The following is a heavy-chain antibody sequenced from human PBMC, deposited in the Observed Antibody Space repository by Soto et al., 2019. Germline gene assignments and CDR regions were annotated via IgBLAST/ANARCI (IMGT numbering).Heavy chain of an antibody. J-gene: IGHJ4*02. CDR3: ARDVPRGGIAVAGTLGYFDY. Sequence: PSQTLSLTCAISGDSVSSNSAAWNWIRQSPSRGLEWLGRTYYRSKWYNDYAVSVKSRITINPDTSKNQFSLQLNSVTPEDTAVYYCARDVPRGGIAVAGTLGYFDYWGQGTLVNVSS. V-gene: IGHV6-1*01. D-gene: IGHD6-19*01. CDR2: TYYRSKWYN. CDR1: GDSVSSNSAA.